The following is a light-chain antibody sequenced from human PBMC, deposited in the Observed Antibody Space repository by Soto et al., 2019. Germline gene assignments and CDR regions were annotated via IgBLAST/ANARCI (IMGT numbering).Light chain of an antibody. Sequence: AIQMTQSPSSLSASVGDRVTITCRASQDIRNDLGWYQQRPGNAPKLLIYGTSTLHSGVPSRFSGSGSGTDFTLTISSLQPEDFASYYCLQDFDSFPTVGGGTKLEIK. CDR3: LQDFDSFPT. J-gene: IGKJ4*01. CDR1: QDIRND. V-gene: IGKV1-6*01. CDR2: GTS.